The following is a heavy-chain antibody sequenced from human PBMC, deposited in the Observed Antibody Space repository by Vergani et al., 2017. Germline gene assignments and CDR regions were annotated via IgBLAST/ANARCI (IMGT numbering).Heavy chain of an antibody. D-gene: IGHD6-13*01. CDR1: GFPFSSYW. J-gene: IGHJ3*02. V-gene: IGHV3-7*01. Sequence: EVQLVESGGGLVQPGGSLRLSCAASGFPFSSYWMSWVRQAPGKGLEWVANIKQDGSEKYYVDSVKGRFTISRDNAKNSLYLQMNSLRAEDTAVYYCAGVSRWAAGNAFDIWGQGTMVTVSS. CDR3: AGVSRWAAGNAFDI. CDR2: IKQDGSEK.